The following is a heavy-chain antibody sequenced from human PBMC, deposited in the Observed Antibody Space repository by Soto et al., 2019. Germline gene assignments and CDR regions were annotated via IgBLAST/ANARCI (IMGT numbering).Heavy chain of an antibody. CDR3: ARLRFLEWPSFVAQH. V-gene: IGHV3-7*03. CDR1: GFTFSSYW. Sequence: GGSLRLSWAASGFTFSSYWMSWVRQAPGKGLEWVANIKQDGSEKYYVDSVKGRFTISRDNAKNSLYLQMNSLRAEDTAVYYCARLRFLEWPSFVAQHWGQGTLVTVSS. J-gene: IGHJ1*01. D-gene: IGHD3-3*01. CDR2: IKQDGSEK.